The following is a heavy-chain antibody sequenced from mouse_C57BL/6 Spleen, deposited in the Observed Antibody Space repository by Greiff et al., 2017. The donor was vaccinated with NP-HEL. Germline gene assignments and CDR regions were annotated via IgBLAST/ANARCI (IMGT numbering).Heavy chain of an antibody. D-gene: IGHD1-1*01. CDR2: IDPETGGT. Sequence: QVQLQQSGAELVRPGASVTLSCKASGYTFTDYEMHWVKQTPVHGLEWIGAIDPETGGTAYNQKFKGKAILTADKSSSTASMELRSLTSEDSAVYYCTRGGYYGPPYYFDYWGQGTTLTVSS. J-gene: IGHJ2*01. CDR1: GYTFTDYE. CDR3: TRGGYYGPPYYFDY. V-gene: IGHV1-15*01.